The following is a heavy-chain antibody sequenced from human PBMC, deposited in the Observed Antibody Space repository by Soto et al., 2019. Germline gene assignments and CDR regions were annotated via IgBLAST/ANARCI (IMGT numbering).Heavy chain of an antibody. J-gene: IGHJ6*02. CDR1: GGSVSSGSYY. CDR3: ARDPRRVVDHGMDV. D-gene: IGHD3-22*01. CDR2: IYYSGST. Sequence: PSETLSLTCTVSGGSVSSGSYYWSWIRQPPGKGLEWIGYIYYSGSTNYNPSLKSRVTISVDTSKNQFSLKLSSVTAADTAVYYCARDPRRVVDHGMDVWGQGTTVTVS. V-gene: IGHV4-61*01.